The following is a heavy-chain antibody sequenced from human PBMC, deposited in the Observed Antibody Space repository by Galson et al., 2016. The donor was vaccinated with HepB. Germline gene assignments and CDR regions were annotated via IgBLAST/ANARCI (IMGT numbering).Heavy chain of an antibody. J-gene: IGHJ4*02. CDR3: ARGNYFED. CDR1: GYTFSDYA. CDR2: INTYSGDT. Sequence: SVKVSCKASGYTFSDYAISWVRQAPGQGLECMGWINTYSGDTHYAQKLQGRVTMTTDTYTSTAYMELRSLISDDTAVYFCARGNYFEDWGQGTLVTVSS. V-gene: IGHV1-18*01.